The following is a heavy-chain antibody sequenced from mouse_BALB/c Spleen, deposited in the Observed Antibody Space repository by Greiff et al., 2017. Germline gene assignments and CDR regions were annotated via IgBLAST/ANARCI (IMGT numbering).Heavy chain of an antibody. CDR2: IYPGDGDT. D-gene: IGHD2-1*01. V-gene: IGHV1-87*01. J-gene: IGHJ2*01. Sequence: VQLQQSGAELARPGASVKLSCKASGYTFTSYWMQWVKQRPGQGLEWIGAIYPGDGDTRYTQKFKGKATLTADKSSSTAYMQLSSLASEDSAVYYCARGVYGNCFDDWGQGTTLTVSS. CDR3: ARGVYGNCFDD. CDR1: GYTFTSYW.